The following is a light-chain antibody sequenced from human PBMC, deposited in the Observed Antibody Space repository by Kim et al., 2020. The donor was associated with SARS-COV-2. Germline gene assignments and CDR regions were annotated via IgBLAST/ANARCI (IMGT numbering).Light chain of an antibody. CDR2: GKN. J-gene: IGLJ2*01. V-gene: IGLV3-19*01. CDR3: NSRDSSGNHLV. CDR1: SLRSYY. Sequence: SSELTQDPAVSVALGQTVRITCQGDSLRSYYASWYQQKPGQAPVLVIYGKNNRPSGNPDRFSGPSSGNTASLTITGAQAADEADYYFNSRDSSGNHLVFG.